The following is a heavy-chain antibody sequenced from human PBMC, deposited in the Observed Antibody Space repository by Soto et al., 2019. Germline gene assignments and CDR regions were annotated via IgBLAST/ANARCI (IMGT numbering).Heavy chain of an antibody. J-gene: IGHJ4*02. CDR2: ISGSGGRT. D-gene: IGHD2-21*01. CDR3: AKEMIASTLADFFDY. CDR1: GFTFNNYG. Sequence: EVQLLESGGSLIQPGGSLRLSCEASGFTFNNYGMTWVRLAPGKGLEWVSTISGSGGRTFYADPVKGRFTISRDNSKNTLFLQMNSLRAEDTAVYYCAKEMIASTLADFFDYWGQGTLVTVSS. V-gene: IGHV3-23*01.